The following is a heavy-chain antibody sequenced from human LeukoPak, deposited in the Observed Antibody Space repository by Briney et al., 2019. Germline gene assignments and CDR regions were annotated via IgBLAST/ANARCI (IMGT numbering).Heavy chain of an antibody. Sequence: GGSLRLSCAASGFAFSSYGMSWVRQAPGKGLEWVSALGGGGGSTYYADSVKGRFTIPRDSSKNTLFLQMNSLRAEDTAVYYCAKGLGVFDYWGQGTLVTVSS. CDR1: GFAFSSYG. CDR2: LGGGGGST. CDR3: AKGLGVFDY. D-gene: IGHD4-11*01. J-gene: IGHJ4*02. V-gene: IGHV3-23*01.